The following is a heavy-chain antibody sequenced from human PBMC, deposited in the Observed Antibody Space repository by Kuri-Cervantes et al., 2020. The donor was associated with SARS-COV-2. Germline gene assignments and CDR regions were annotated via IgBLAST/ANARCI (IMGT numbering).Heavy chain of an antibody. V-gene: IGHV1-69*13. Sequence: SVKVSCKVSGGSFSTYAITWVRQAPGQGLEWMGGIIPIFRKLNYAQKFQGRVTITADEPTTTAYMELSSLKSEDTAVYYCARGDPKPYDSRFAHAFDIWGQGTMVTVSS. CDR3: ARGDPKPYDSRFAHAFDI. CDR1: GGSFSTYA. CDR2: IIPIFRKL. D-gene: IGHD3-22*01. J-gene: IGHJ3*02.